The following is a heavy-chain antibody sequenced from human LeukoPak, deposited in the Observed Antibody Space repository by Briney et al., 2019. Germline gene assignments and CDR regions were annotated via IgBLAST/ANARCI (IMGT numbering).Heavy chain of an antibody. CDR1: GFTFSSYG. CDR3: AKDPRGLTGSEYYFGY. Sequence: GGSLRLSCAASGFTFSSYGMHWVRQAPGKGLEWVAVISYDGSNKYYADSVKGRFTISRDNSKNTLYLQMNSLRAEDTAVYYCAKDPRGLTGSEYYFGYWGQGTLVTVSS. D-gene: IGHD3-9*01. J-gene: IGHJ4*02. CDR2: ISYDGSNK. V-gene: IGHV3-30*18.